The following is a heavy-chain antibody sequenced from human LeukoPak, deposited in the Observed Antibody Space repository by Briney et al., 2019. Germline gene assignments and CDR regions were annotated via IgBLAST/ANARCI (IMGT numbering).Heavy chain of an antibody. CDR2: VKQDGTEK. D-gene: IGHD1-26*01. CDR1: GFWFGMDW. J-gene: IGHJ1*01. V-gene: IGHV3-7*01. Sequence: GGSLRLSCVASGFWFGMDWISCVRQAPGEGLGWVACVKQDGTEKNYVVSVWGGFSLSVDTGKKPLCRQMNSVRAEDTAKYYCAALDSAKSVLWGRGNAVIVSS. CDR3: AALDSAKSVL.